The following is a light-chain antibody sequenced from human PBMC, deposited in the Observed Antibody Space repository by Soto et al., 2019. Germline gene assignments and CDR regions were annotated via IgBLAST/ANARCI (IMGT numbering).Light chain of an antibody. J-gene: IGKJ1*01. CDR3: QNYNSYSEE. CDR2: KAS. V-gene: IGKV1-5*03. Sequence: DIQMTHSPCTRSGSVVDGVTITCRASQTISSWLAWYQQKPGKAPKLLIYKASTLKSGVPSRFSGSGSGTEFTLTISSLQPDDFATYYCQNYNSYSEEFGQGTKVDIK. CDR1: QTISSW.